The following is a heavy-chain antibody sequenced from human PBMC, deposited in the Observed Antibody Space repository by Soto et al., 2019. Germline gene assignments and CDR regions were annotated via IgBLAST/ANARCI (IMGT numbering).Heavy chain of an antibody. D-gene: IGHD3-9*01. CDR2: IYYNVHT. CDR3: ARVQSAYYDRAFDS. J-gene: IGHJ4*02. Sequence: PSETLSLTCTVSSGSISTYYWSWIRQPPGKGLEWIGYIYYNVHTDYNPSLKSRVTMSVATSKNQFSLKLSSVTAADTAVYYCARVQSAYYDRAFDSWGQGIQVTVSS. V-gene: IGHV4-59*08. CDR1: SGSISTYY.